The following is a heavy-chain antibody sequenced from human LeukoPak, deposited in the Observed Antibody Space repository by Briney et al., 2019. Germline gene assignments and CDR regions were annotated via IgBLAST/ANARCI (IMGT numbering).Heavy chain of an antibody. CDR1: GHTFTNYG. CDR2: ISAYNGNT. CDR3: ARRGGYSYGNAFDI. D-gene: IGHD5-18*01. V-gene: IGHV1-18*01. J-gene: IGHJ3*02. Sequence: ASVKVSCKASGHTFTNYGITWVRQAPGQGLEWMGWISAYNGNTNYAQKFQGRVTITADESTSTAYMELSSLRSEDTAVYYCARRGGYSYGNAFDIWGQGTMVTVSS.